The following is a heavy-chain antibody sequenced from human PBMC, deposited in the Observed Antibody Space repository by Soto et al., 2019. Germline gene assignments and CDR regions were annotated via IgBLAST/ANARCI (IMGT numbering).Heavy chain of an antibody. CDR3: ARDLSIAARLNYYYYGMDV. CDR1: GGSISSYY. CDR2: IYYSGST. Sequence: SEILSLTCTVSGGSISSYYWSWIRQPPGKGLEWIGYIYYSGSTNYNPSLKSRVTISVDTSKNQFSLKLSSVTAADTAVYYCARDLSIAARLNYYYYGMDVWGQGTTVTVSS. V-gene: IGHV4-59*01. D-gene: IGHD6-6*01. J-gene: IGHJ6*02.